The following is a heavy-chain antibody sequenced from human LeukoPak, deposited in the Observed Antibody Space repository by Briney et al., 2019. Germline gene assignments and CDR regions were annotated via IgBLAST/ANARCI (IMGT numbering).Heavy chain of an antibody. Sequence: ASVTVSCKVSGYTLTELSMHWVRQAPGKGLEWMGGFDPEDGETIYAQKFQGRVTMTEDTSTDTAYMELSSLRSEDTAVYYCATGRNSGYDLWWFDPWGQGTLVTVSS. D-gene: IGHD5-12*01. CDR2: FDPEDGET. CDR3: ATGRNSGYDLWWFDP. J-gene: IGHJ5*02. V-gene: IGHV1-24*01. CDR1: GYTLTELS.